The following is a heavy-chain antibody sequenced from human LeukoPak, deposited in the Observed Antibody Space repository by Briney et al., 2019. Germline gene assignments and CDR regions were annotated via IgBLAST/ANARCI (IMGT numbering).Heavy chain of an antibody. CDR2: IYYGGST. Sequence: PSETLSLTCTVSGGSISNYYWSWLRQPPGKGLEWIAYIYYGGSTKYNPSLKSRVSISIDTSENQFSLRLSSVTAADTAVYYCARVGSGSYYNLGYWGQGTLVTVSS. J-gene: IGHJ4*02. CDR3: ARVGSGSYYNLGY. V-gene: IGHV4-59*01. CDR1: GGSISNYY. D-gene: IGHD3-10*01.